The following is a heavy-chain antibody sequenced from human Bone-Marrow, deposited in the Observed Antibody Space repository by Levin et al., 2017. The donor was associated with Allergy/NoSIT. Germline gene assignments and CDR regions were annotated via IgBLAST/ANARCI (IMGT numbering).Heavy chain of an antibody. Sequence: GGSLRLSCAASGFNFSDFAINWVRQAPGKGLEWVAVISYDGENDFYADSLKGRFTISRDNSKSTVHLQMNSLTTEDTAVYFCAKPHDDDSSDYYPKTGGMDVWGQGTTVTVAS. CDR2: ISYDGEND. J-gene: IGHJ6*02. CDR3: AKPHDDDSSDYYPKTGGMDV. CDR1: GFNFSDFA. D-gene: IGHD3-22*01. V-gene: IGHV3-30*18.